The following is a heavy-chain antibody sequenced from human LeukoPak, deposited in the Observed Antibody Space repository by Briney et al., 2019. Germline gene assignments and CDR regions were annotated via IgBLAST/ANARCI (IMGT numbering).Heavy chain of an antibody. V-gene: IGHV1-18*01. D-gene: IGHD3-10*01. CDR2: ISAYNGNT. Sequence: GASVKVSCKASGYTFTSYGISWVRQAPGQGLEGMGWISAYNGNTNYAQKLQGRATMTTDTSMSKVYMELRSLRSDDTAVYYCARDRSLGELSLDYWGQGTLVTVSS. J-gene: IGHJ4*02. CDR3: ARDRSLGELSLDY. CDR1: GYTFTSYG.